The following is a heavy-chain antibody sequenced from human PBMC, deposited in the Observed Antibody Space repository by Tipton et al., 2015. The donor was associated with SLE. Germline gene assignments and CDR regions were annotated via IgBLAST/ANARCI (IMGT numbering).Heavy chain of an antibody. J-gene: IGHJ4*02. Sequence: TLSLTCTVSGGSLSSSSYYWGWIRQPPGKGLEWIGSIYYSGSTYYNPSLKSRVTISVDTSKNQFSLKLSSVTAADTAVYYCASRIVGALYYFDYWGQGTLVTVSS. CDR3: ASRIVGALYYFDY. V-gene: IGHV4-39*07. CDR2: IYYSGST. D-gene: IGHD1-26*01. CDR1: GGSLSSSSYY.